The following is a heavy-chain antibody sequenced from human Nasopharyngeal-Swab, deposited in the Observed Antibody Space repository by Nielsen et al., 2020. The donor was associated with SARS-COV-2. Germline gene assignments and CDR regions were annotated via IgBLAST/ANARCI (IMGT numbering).Heavy chain of an antibody. Sequence: GESLKISCAASGFTFSDHYMDWVRRAPGKGLEWVGRIKNKANSYTIEYAASVKGRFTISRDDSKSIAYLQMNSLKTEDTAVYYCTRASSSSGGYFDYWGQGTLVTVSS. V-gene: IGHV3-72*01. J-gene: IGHJ4*02. CDR1: GFTFSDHY. CDR3: TRASSSSGGYFDY. CDR2: IKNKANSYTI. D-gene: IGHD6-13*01.